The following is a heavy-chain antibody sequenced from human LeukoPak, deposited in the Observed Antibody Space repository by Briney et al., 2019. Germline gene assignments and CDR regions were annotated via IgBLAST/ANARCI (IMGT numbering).Heavy chain of an antibody. CDR2: MSSSDDGR. Sequence: GGSLRLSCATSGFSFSSYAMSWVRQAPGKGLEWVSAMSSSDDGRYYAASVRGRFTISRDTSRSTLYLQMNSLRAEDAAVYYCAKDDDWGRYKHWGQGTLVTVSS. V-gene: IGHV3-23*01. D-gene: IGHD3-16*01. CDR1: GFSFSSYA. CDR3: AKDDDWGRYKH. J-gene: IGHJ1*01.